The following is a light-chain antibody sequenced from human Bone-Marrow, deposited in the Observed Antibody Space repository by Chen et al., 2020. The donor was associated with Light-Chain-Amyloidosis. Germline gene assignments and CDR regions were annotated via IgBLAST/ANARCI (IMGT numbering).Light chain of an antibody. CDR2: EDD. CDR1: SGSIATNY. J-gene: IGLJ3*02. CDR3: QSYQGSSQGV. V-gene: IGLV6-57*01. Sequence: NFMLTQPHSVSESPGKTVIISCTRSSGSIATNYVQLYQQRPGSSPTTVISEDDQSPSGVPDRFSGAIDRSSNSASLTLSGLKTEDESDYYCQSYQGSSQGVFGGGTKLTVL.